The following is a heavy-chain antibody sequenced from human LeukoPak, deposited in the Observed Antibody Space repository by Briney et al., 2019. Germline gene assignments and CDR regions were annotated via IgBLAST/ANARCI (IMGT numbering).Heavy chain of an antibody. CDR2: ISSSGSTI. D-gene: IGHD2-15*01. J-gene: IGHJ4*02. CDR1: GFTFSDYY. Sequence: GGSLRLSCAASGFTFSDYYMNWIRQAPGKGLEWVSYISSSGSTIYYADSVKGRFTISRDNAKNSLYLQMNSLRAEDTAVYYCARDCSGGSCYPDYWGQGTLVTVSS. CDR3: ARDCSGGSCYPDY. V-gene: IGHV3-11*04.